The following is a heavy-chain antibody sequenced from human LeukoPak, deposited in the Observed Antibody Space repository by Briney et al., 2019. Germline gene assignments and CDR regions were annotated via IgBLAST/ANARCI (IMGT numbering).Heavy chain of an antibody. J-gene: IGHJ4*02. V-gene: IGHV4-4*02. CDR1: GGSISSSNW. CDR2: IYYSGGA. D-gene: IGHD2-21*02. CDR3: ARTHCEGDCFSAIRY. Sequence: SETLSLTCAVSGGSISSSNWWSWVRQPPGKGLEWIGSIYYSGGADYNPSLQSRVTISVDTSKNEFSLKVRSVTAADTAVYFCARTHCEGDCFSAIRYWGQGTPVTVSS.